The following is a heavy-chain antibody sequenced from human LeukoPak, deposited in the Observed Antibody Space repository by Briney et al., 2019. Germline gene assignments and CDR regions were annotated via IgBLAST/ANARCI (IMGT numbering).Heavy chain of an antibody. CDR1: GGSISSYY. CDR3: ARARRSMEFDH. CDR2: IYYSGST. J-gene: IGHJ4*02. D-gene: IGHD6-6*01. Sequence: SETLSLTCTVSGGSISSYYWSWIRQPPGKGLEWIGYIYYSGSTNYNPSLKSRVTISVDTSKNQFSLKLSSVTAADTAVYYCARARRSMEFDHWGQGTLVTVSS. V-gene: IGHV4-59*01.